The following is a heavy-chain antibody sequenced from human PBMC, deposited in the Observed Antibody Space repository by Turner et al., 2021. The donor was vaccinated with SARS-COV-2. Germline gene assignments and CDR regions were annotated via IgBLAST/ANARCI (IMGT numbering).Heavy chain of an antibody. CDR1: GGPISSSSYY. Sequence: QLQLQESGPGLVKPSETLSLTCTVSGGPISSSSYYWGWIRQPPGKGLEWIGNIYYSGSAYYNPSLKSRVTISVDPSKNQFSLKQTSVTAADTAVYYYAGLMDTAMDYYGTDVWGQGTTVTVSS. CDR3: AGLMDTAMDYYGTDV. D-gene: IGHD5-18*01. J-gene: IGHJ6*02. CDR2: IYYSGSA. V-gene: IGHV4-39*01.